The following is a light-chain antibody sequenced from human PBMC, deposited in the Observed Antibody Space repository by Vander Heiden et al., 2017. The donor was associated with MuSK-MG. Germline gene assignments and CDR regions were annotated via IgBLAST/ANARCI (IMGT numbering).Light chain of an antibody. CDR3: QQSYSFLLFT. V-gene: IGKV1-39*01. J-gene: IGKJ2*01. CDR2: ATS. CDR1: QGISSY. Sequence: DIQMTQSPSSLSASVGDRVSITCRASQGISSYLNWYQQKPGKAPKSLIYATSNLQSGVPSRFSGSGFETDFTLTISSLQSEDVATYYCQQSYSFLLFTFGEGTRVEI.